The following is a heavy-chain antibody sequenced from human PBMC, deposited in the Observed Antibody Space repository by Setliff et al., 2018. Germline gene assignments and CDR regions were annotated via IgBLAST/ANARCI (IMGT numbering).Heavy chain of an antibody. CDR3: ARDGGGDSDAFDI. D-gene: IGHD3-16*01. J-gene: IGHJ3*02. V-gene: IGHV1-2*06. CDR1: GYTFTGYC. CDR2: INPSSGAT. Sequence: ASVKVSCKASGYTFTGYCMYWVRQAPGQGLEWMGRINPSSGATIYAQKFQGRVTMTSDTSISTAYMELGRPRSDDTAVYFCARDGGGDSDAFDIWGQGTMVTVS.